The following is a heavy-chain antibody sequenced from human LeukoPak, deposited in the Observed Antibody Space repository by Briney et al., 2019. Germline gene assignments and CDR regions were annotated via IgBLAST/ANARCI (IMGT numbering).Heavy chain of an antibody. V-gene: IGHV4-34*01. CDR2: INHSGST. J-gene: IGHJ3*02. CDR3: ARDGGVSHASAI. CDR1: GGSFSGYY. D-gene: IGHD4-23*01. Sequence: PSETLSLTCAVYGGSFSGYYWSWIRQPPGKGLEWIGEINHSGSTNYNPSLKSRVTISVDTCKNQFSLKLSSVTAADTAVYYCARDGGVSHASAIWGQGTMVTASS.